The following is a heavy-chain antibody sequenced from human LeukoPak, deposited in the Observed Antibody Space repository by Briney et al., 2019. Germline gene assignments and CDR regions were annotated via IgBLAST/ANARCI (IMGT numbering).Heavy chain of an antibody. CDR1: GTSISRYY. V-gene: IGHV4-4*09. Sequence: SETLSLTCAVSGTSISRYYWSWIRQPPGKGPEWIGYIYGNGTTYYNPSLKSRVTMSVDTSRNHFSLNLRSVTAADTAVYYGARTLCSSTSCYDGRGNAFDIWGQGTRVTVS. CDR2: IYGNGTT. J-gene: IGHJ3*02. CDR3: ARTLCSSTSCYDGRGNAFDI. D-gene: IGHD2-2*01.